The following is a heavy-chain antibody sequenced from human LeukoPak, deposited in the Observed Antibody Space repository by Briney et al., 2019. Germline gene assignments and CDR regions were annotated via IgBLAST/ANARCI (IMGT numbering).Heavy chain of an antibody. V-gene: IGHV1-8*01. CDR1: GYTFTSYD. J-gene: IGHJ5*02. CDR3: AREGITGENWFDP. CDR2: MNPNSGNT. Sequence: EASVKVSCKASGYTFTSYDINWVRQATGQGLEWMGWMNPNSGNTGYAQKFQGRVTITADKSTSTAYMELSSLRSEDTAVYYCAREGITGENWFDPWGQGTLVTVSS. D-gene: IGHD1-20*01.